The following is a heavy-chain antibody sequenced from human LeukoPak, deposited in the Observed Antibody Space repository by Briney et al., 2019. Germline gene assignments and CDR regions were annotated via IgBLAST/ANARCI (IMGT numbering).Heavy chain of an antibody. CDR1: GFTFSSFG. D-gene: IGHD2/OR15-2a*01. CDR3: AKDLNTYFDY. Sequence: PGGSLRLSCAASGFTFSSFGMHWVRQAPGKGLEWVAVISYDGSNKYYADSVKGRFTISRDNSKNTLYLQMNSLRAEDTAVYYCAKDLNTYFDYWGQGTLVTVSS. J-gene: IGHJ4*02. V-gene: IGHV3-30*18. CDR2: ISYDGSNK.